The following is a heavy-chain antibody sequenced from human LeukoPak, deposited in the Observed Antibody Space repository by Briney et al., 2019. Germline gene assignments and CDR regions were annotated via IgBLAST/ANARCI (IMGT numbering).Heavy chain of an antibody. Sequence: ASVKVSCKASGYTFTSYGISLVRQAPGQGLEWMGWISAYNGNTNYAQKLQGRVTMTTDTSTSTAYMELRSLRSDDTAVYYCARDQVRRTYYDFWSGQYYFDYWGQGTLVTVSS. J-gene: IGHJ4*02. CDR3: ARDQVRRTYYDFWSGQYYFDY. D-gene: IGHD3-3*01. V-gene: IGHV1-18*01. CDR1: GYTFTSYG. CDR2: ISAYNGNT.